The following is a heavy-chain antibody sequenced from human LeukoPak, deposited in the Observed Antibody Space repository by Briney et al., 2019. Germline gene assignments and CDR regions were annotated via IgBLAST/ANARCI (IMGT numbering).Heavy chain of an antibody. Sequence: PSETLSLTCTVSGGSISSSSYYWGWIRQPPGKGLEWIGSIYYSGSTYYNPSLKSRVTISVDTSKNQFSLKLSSVTAADTAVYYCARETYYYDSSGYYADYWGQGTLVTVSS. V-gene: IGHV4-39*02. J-gene: IGHJ4*02. D-gene: IGHD3-22*01. CDR2: IYYSGST. CDR3: ARETYYYDSSGYYADY. CDR1: GGSISSSSYY.